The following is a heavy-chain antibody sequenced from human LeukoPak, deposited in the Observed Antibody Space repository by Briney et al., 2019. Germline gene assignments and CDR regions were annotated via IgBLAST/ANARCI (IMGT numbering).Heavy chain of an antibody. J-gene: IGHJ4*02. Sequence: GGSLRLACAADGFTVDDYAMGWVRHAPGKGLEWVSGISWNSGSIGYADSVKGRFTISRDNAKSTLYLQMNSLRADDMALYYCTRASGYSSGAVDYWGQGTLVTVSS. CDR2: ISWNSGSI. CDR1: GFTVDDYA. CDR3: TRASGYSSGAVDY. V-gene: IGHV3-9*03. D-gene: IGHD5-18*01.